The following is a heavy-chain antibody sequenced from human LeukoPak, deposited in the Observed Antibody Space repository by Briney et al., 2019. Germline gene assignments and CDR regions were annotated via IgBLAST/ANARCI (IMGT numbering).Heavy chain of an antibody. CDR2: IIPIFGTA. CDR3: AKGRVFSPDY. D-gene: IGHD3-10*01. V-gene: IGHV1-69*13. Sequence: GASVKVSCKASGYTFTSYAMNWVRQAPGQGLEWMGGIIPIFGTANYAQKFQGRVTITADESTSTAYMELSSLRSEDTAVYYCAKGRVFSPDYWGQGTLVTVSS. CDR1: GYTFTSYA. J-gene: IGHJ4*02.